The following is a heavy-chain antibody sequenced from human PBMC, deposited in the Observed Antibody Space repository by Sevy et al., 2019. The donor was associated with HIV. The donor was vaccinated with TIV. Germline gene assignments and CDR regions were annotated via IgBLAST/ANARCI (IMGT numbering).Heavy chain of an antibody. CDR3: ARAGDYYYYGMDV. Sequence: ASVKVSCKASGYTFTGYYMHWVRQAPGQGLEWMGWINPNSGGTNYAQKFQGRVTMTRETSISTAYMELSRLRSDDTAVYYCARAGDYYYYGMDVWGQGTTVTVSS. J-gene: IGHJ6*02. V-gene: IGHV1-2*02. CDR1: GYTFTGYY. CDR2: INPNSGGT. D-gene: IGHD7-27*01.